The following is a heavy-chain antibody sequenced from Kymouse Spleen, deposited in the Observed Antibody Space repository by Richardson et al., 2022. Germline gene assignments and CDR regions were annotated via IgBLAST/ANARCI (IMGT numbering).Heavy chain of an antibody. CDR2: IWYDGSNK. CDR1: GFTFSSYG. J-gene: IGHJ5*02. CDR3: ARDQRYYGSGSYIP. D-gene: IGHD3-10*01. Sequence: QVQLVESGGGVVQPGRSLRLSCAASGFTFSSYGMHWVRQAPGKGLEWVAVIWYDGSNKYYADSVKGRFTISRDNSKNTLYLQMNSLRAEDTAVYYCARDQRYYGSGSYIPWGQGTLVTVSS. V-gene: IGHV3-33*01.